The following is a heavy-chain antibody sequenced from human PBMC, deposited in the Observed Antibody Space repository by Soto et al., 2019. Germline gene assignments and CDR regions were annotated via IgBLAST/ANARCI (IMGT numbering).Heavy chain of an antibody. J-gene: IGHJ6*02. CDR1: GFTFSSYG. D-gene: IGHD3-16*02. CDR3: AKEVLYDLVYGMDV. V-gene: IGHV3-30*18. Sequence: GGSLRLSCAASGFTFSSYGMHWVRQAPGKGLEWVARITNDGSNKNYADSVKGRFTISRDNSKNTLYLQMNSLRAEDTAVYYCAKEVLYDLVYGMDVWGQGTTVTVPS. CDR2: ITNDGSNK.